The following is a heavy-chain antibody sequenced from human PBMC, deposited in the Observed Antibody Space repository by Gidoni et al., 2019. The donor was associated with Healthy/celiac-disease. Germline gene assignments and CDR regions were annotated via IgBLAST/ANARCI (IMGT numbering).Heavy chain of an antibody. Sequence: EVQLVESGGGLVKPGGSLRLSCAASGFTFSSYRMTWVRQAPGKGLEWVSSISSSSSYIHYADSVKCRFTISRDNAKNSLYLQMNSLRAEDTAVYYCARGGYDYVWGSYRYSPCSDFDYWGQGTLVTVSS. CDR3: ARGGYDYVWGSYRYSPCSDFDY. D-gene: IGHD3-16*02. V-gene: IGHV3-21*01. J-gene: IGHJ4*02. CDR2: ISSSSSYI. CDR1: GFTFSSYR.